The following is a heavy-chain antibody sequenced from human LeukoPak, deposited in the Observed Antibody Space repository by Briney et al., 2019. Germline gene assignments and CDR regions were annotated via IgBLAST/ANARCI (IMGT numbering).Heavy chain of an antibody. CDR1: GYTFTGYY. Sequence: ASVKVSCKASGYTFTGYYMHWVRQAPGQGLEWMGWINPNSGGTNYAQKFQGRVTMTRDTSISTAYMELSRLRSDDTAVYYCAKGASPQIVVVPAAGGHDAFDIWSQGTLVTVSS. J-gene: IGHJ3*02. CDR2: INPNSGGT. CDR3: AKGASPQIVVVPAAGGHDAFDI. D-gene: IGHD2-2*01. V-gene: IGHV1-2*02.